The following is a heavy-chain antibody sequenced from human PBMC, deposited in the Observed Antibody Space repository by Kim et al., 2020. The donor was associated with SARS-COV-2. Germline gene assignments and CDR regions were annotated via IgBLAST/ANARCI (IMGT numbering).Heavy chain of an antibody. J-gene: IGHJ4*02. V-gene: IGHV3-23*01. Sequence: DSVRGRFTISRDNSKSTLYLQMNSLRVEDTAIYYCAKGSRRSGWTHSLLEYWGQGALVTVSS. D-gene: IGHD3-9*01. CDR3: AKGSRRSGWTHSLLEY.